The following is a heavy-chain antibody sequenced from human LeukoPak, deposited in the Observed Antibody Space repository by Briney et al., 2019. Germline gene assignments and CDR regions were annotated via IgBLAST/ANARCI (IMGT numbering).Heavy chain of an antibody. V-gene: IGHV3-30*18. CDR1: GFTFSNYA. CDR2: ISYDGSNK. Sequence: PGGSLRLSCAASGFTFSNYAMHWVRQAPGKGLEWVAVISYDGSNKYYADSVKGRFTISRDNSKNTLYLQMNSLRAEDTAVYYCAKDRGPFDYGDSALGYWGQGTLVTVSS. J-gene: IGHJ4*02. D-gene: IGHD4-17*01. CDR3: AKDRGPFDYGDSALGY.